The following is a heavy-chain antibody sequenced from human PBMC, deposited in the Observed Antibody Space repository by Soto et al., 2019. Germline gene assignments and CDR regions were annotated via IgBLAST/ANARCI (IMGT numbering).Heavy chain of an antibody. J-gene: IGHJ4*02. D-gene: IGHD3-16*01. Sequence: QVQLVQSGAEVKKPGFSVRVSCKASGGTFSTYGITWVRQAPGQGLEWMGGIIPIFDTANYAQKFQGRLTITADESTSTAYMELSSLRSEDTAIYYCARDRVRALGYLDYWGQGTLVTVSS. V-gene: IGHV1-69*12. CDR1: GGTFSTYG. CDR2: IIPIFDTA. CDR3: ARDRVRALGYLDY.